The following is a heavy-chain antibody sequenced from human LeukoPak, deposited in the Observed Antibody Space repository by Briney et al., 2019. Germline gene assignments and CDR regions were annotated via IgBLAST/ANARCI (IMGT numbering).Heavy chain of an antibody. D-gene: IGHD6-19*01. Sequence: PGRSLRLSCAASGFTFTRTPMQWVRQAPGQGLDWVAVISYDGNYEYYADSVRGRFTISRDNSIRTLYLQMNGLRTEDTAIYYCASRVTVAGSQPHVGGQGILVTVSS. V-gene: IGHV3-30*04. CDR3: ASRVTVAGSQPHV. CDR2: ISYDGNYE. J-gene: IGHJ4*02. CDR1: GFTFTRTP.